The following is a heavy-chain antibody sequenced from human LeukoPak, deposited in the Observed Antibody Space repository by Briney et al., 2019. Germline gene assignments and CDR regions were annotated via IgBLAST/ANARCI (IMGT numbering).Heavy chain of an antibody. V-gene: IGHV3-66*01. CDR2: IYSGGST. Sequence: GGSLRLSCAASGFTVSSNYMSWVRQAPGKGLEWVSVIYSGGSTYYAASVKGRFTISRDNSKNTLYLQMNSLRAEDTAVYYCARGESMVRGVIDYWGQGTLVTVSS. D-gene: IGHD3-10*01. CDR1: GFTVSSNY. J-gene: IGHJ4*02. CDR3: ARGESMVRGVIDY.